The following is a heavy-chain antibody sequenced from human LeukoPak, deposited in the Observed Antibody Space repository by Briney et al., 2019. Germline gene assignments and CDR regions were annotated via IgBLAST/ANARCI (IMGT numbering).Heavy chain of an antibody. D-gene: IGHD3-22*01. V-gene: IGHV3-74*01. Sequence: GGSLRLSCAASGFTFSSYWMHWVRQAPGKGLVWVSRIKSDGSTNYADSVKGRFTISRDNAKNTLSLQMNSLRAEDTGVYYCARAPSEIGGYYPEYSLHWPRGPLVTVSS. J-gene: IGHJ1*01. CDR3: ARAPSEIGGYYPEYSLH. CDR1: GFTFSSYW. CDR2: IKSDGST.